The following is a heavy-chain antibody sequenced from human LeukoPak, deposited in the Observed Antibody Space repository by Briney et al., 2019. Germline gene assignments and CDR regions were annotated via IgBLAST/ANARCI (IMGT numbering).Heavy chain of an antibody. J-gene: IGHJ4*02. Sequence: PGGSLRLSCAASGFTFSSYRMSWVRQAPGKGLEWVANIKQDGSEEYYVDSVKGRFTISRDNAKNSLYPQMNSLRAEDTAVYYCARGGSYAAGNYWGQGTLVTVSS. CDR3: ARGGSYAAGNY. V-gene: IGHV3-7*01. CDR2: IKQDGSEE. CDR1: GFTFSSYR. D-gene: IGHD1-26*01.